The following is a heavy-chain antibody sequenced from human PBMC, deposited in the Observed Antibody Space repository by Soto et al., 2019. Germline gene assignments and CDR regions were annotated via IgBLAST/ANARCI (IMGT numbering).Heavy chain of an antibody. CDR2: ISSSGSKT. CDR1: GFTFRNFD. V-gene: IGHV3-48*03. D-gene: IGHD6-6*01. Sequence: PXESLGLSCAESGFTFRNFDMNWVRQAPGKGLEWIAYISSSGSKTYYADSVKGRFTISRDNTKDSLFLQMNSLRPEDTALYYCARDSIAAPNWFDPWGQGTLVTVSS. CDR3: ARDSIAAPNWFDP. J-gene: IGHJ5*02.